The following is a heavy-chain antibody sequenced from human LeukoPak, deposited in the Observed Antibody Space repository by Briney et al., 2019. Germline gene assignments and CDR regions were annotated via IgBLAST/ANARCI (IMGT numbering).Heavy chain of an antibody. Sequence: SETLSLTCAVYGGSFSGYYWSWIRQPPGKGLEWIGEINHSGSTDYNPSLKSRVTISVDTSKNQFSLKLSSVTAADTAVYYCARMRLYDAFDIWGQGTMVTVSS. J-gene: IGHJ3*02. V-gene: IGHV4-34*01. CDR2: INHSGST. D-gene: IGHD3-16*02. CDR1: GGSFSGYY. CDR3: ARMRLYDAFDI.